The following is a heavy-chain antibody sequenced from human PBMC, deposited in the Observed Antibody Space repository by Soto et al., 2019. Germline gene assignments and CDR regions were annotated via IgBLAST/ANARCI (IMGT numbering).Heavy chain of an antibody. J-gene: IGHJ5*02. Sequence: SETLSLTCTVSGGSISSGGYYWSWIRQHPGKGLEWIGYIYYSGSTYYNPSLKGRVTISVDTSKNQFSLKLSSVTAADTAVYYCARAVTMVRGANWFDPWGQGTLVTVSS. CDR2: IYYSGST. CDR1: GGSISSGGYY. CDR3: ARAVTMVRGANWFDP. V-gene: IGHV4-31*03. D-gene: IGHD3-10*01.